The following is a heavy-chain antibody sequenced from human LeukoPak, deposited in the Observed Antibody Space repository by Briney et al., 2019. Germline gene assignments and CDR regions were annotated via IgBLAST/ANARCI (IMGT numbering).Heavy chain of an antibody. J-gene: IGHJ5*02. CDR2: IMPLFGTA. CDR1: GGTFNNSA. D-gene: IGHD4-17*01. CDR3: ARDVHGDYGSGWFDP. V-gene: IGHV1-69*05. Sequence: SVKVSCKTSGGTFNNSAISWVRQAPGQGLEWLGGIMPLFGTAGYAQKFQGSVTITKDESTRTVYLELTSLTSDDTAVYYCARDVHGDYGSGWFDPWGQGTLVSVSS.